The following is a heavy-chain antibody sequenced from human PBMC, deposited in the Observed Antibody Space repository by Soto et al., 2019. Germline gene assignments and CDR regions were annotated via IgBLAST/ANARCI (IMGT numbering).Heavy chain of an antibody. Sequence: EVQVLDSGGGLVQPGGSLRLSCAASGFTFNNYAMNWVRQAPGKGLEWVATISGTGGSTYYADSVKGRFNISRDNSKNTLYLQMNSLRVEDTAVYYCAKDRLGGNFDYWCQGTQVTVSS. J-gene: IGHJ4*02. V-gene: IGHV3-23*01. CDR3: AKDRLGGNFDY. CDR1: GFTFNNYA. CDR2: ISGTGGST.